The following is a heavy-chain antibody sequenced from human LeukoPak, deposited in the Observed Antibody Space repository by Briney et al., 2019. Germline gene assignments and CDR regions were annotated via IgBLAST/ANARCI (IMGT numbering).Heavy chain of an antibody. CDR1: GDSVSSNSAA. CDR2: TYYRSKWYN. CDR3: AREYSSGWYPNWFDP. J-gene: IGHJ5*02. D-gene: IGHD6-19*01. V-gene: IGHV6-1*01. Sequence: PSQTLSLTCAISGDSVSSNSAAWNWIRQSPSRGLEWLGGTYYRSKWYNDYALSVESRITINPDTSKNQFSLQLNSVTPEDTAVYYCAREYSSGWYPNWFDPWGQGTLVTVSS.